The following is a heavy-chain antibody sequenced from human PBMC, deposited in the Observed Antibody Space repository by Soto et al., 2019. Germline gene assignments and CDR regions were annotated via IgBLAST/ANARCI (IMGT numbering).Heavy chain of an antibody. V-gene: IGHV1-18*01. Sequence: QVQLVQSGAEVKKPGASVKVSCKASGYTFITYGVSWVRQAPGQGLEWMGWISAYNGDTNYAQNLQGRVTMTTDTSTTTAYMELRSLRSDDTAVDYCARGGGATASLNLQFWGQGTLFTVSS. J-gene: IGHJ4*02. CDR3: ARGGGATASLNLQF. CDR1: GYTFITYG. CDR2: ISAYNGDT. D-gene: IGHD1-1*01.